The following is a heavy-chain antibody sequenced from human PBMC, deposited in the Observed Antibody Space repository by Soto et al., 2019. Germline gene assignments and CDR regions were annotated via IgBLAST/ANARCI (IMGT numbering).Heavy chain of an antibody. V-gene: IGHV3-23*01. CDR2: ISGSGGST. D-gene: IGHD3-3*01. J-gene: IGHJ4*02. CDR1: GFTFSSYA. CDR3: AKGGDYDFWSGYSPFDY. Sequence: GGSLRLSCAASGFTFSSYAMSWVRQAPGKGLEWVSAISGSGGSTYYADSVKGRFTISRDNSKNTLYLQMNSLRAEDTAVYYCAKGGDYDFWSGYSPFDYWGQGTLVTVSS.